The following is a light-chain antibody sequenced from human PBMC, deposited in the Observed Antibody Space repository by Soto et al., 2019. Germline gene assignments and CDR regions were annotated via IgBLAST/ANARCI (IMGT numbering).Light chain of an antibody. Sequence: DIQMTQSPSTLSASVGERVTIACRASQSVSTWLAWYQQKPGEAPRLLIYQASTLEVGVPSRFSGSGSGTEFTLTISNLQPEDFATYYCQQYTNPYTFGQGTKLEI. CDR2: QAS. CDR3: QQYTNPYT. J-gene: IGKJ2*01. V-gene: IGKV1-5*03. CDR1: QSVSTW.